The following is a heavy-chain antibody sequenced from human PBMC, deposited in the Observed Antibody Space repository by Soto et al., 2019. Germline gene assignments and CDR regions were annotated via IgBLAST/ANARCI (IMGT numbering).Heavy chain of an antibody. Sequence: QQQLQESGPGLVKPSETLSLTCTVSGGSISSSSYYWGWIRQPPGKGLEWIGSIYYSGSTYYNPSLKSRVTISVDTSKTQFSLKLSSGTAADTAVYYCARIPGPKTTVTTNYGMDVWGQGTTVTVSS. D-gene: IGHD4-17*01. J-gene: IGHJ6*02. V-gene: IGHV4-39*01. CDR3: ARIPGPKTTVTTNYGMDV. CDR1: GGSISSSSYY. CDR2: IYYSGST.